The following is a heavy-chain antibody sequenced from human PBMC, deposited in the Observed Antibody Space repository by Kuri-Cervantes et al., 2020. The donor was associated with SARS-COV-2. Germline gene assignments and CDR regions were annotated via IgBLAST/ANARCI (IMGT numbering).Heavy chain of an antibody. D-gene: IGHD6-19*01. Sequence: SQTLSLTCAVYGGSFSGYYWSWIRQPPGKGLEWIGEINHSGSTNYNPSLKSRVTISVDTSKNQFSLKLSSVTAADTAVYYCARARGRLVAGAQRHYYYGMDVWGQGTTVTVSS. CDR3: ARARGRLVAGAQRHYYYGMDV. CDR2: INHSGST. J-gene: IGHJ6*02. V-gene: IGHV4-34*01. CDR1: GGSFSGYY.